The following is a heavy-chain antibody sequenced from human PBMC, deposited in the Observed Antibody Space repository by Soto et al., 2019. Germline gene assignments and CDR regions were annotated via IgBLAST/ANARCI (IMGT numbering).Heavy chain of an antibody. D-gene: IGHD6-19*01. V-gene: IGHV4-39*07. J-gene: IGHJ4*02. CDR2: IYYSGST. Sequence: SETLSLTCTVSGGSISSSSYYWGWIRQPPGKGLEWIGSIYYSGSTYYNPSLKSRVTISIDTSKNQLSLKLSSVTAADTAVYYCARGGWKLFDYWGQGTLVTAPQ. CDR3: ARGGWKLFDY. CDR1: GGSISSSSYY.